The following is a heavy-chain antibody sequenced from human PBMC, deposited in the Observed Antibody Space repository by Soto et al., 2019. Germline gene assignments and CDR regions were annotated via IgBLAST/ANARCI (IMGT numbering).Heavy chain of an antibody. CDR3: ASYNGWYYRTYFDY. V-gene: IGHV4-34*01. D-gene: IGHD6-19*01. CDR2: IAHSGST. Sequence: ETLSLTCVVYGGSFSGYYWSWIRQPPRKGLEWIGEIAHSGSTNYNPSLKSRVTISLDTSRNQFSLKLTSVTAADTAVYYCASYNGWYYRTYFDYWGQGTLVTVSS. CDR1: GGSFSGYY. J-gene: IGHJ4*02.